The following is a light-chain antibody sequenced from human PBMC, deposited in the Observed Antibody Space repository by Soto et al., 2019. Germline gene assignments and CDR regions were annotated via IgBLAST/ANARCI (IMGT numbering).Light chain of an antibody. J-gene: IGLJ3*02. CDR3: SSYTSSSPDWV. V-gene: IGLV2-14*01. Sequence: QSALTQPASVSGSPGQSITISCTGTSSDVGGYNYVSWYQQHPGKAPKLVIYEVSNRPSGVSNRFSGSKSGNTASLTISGLQAEDEADYYCSSYTSSSPDWVFGGGTKVTVL. CDR1: SSDVGGYNY. CDR2: EVS.